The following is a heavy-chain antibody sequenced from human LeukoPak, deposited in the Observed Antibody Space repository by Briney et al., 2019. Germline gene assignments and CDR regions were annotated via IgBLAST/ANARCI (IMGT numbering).Heavy chain of an antibody. D-gene: IGHD1-26*01. CDR2: ISSSSSTI. V-gene: IGHV3-48*01. Sequence: GGSLRLSCAASGFTFSSYSMNWVRQAPGKGLEWVSYISSSSSTIYYADSVKGRFTISRDNAKNSLYLQMNSLRAEDTAVYYCASHPDSGSWGLDAFDIWGQGTMVTVSS. J-gene: IGHJ3*02. CDR1: GFTFSSYS. CDR3: ASHPDSGSWGLDAFDI.